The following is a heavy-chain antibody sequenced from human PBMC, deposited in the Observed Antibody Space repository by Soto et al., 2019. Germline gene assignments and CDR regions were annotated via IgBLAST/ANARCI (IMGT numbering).Heavy chain of an antibody. Sequence: GESLKISCKASGYSFTSYWISWVRQTPGKGLEWMGRIDPRDAWTNYSPAFQGHGTFSVDKSILTAYLQWSSLEASDSALYYSARHEGRGYRYDYRSPGYSCFDPWRQRTLVTVSS. D-gene: IGHD5-18*01. V-gene: IGHV5-10-1*01. CDR1: GYSFTSYW. CDR2: IDPRDAWT. CDR3: ARHEGRGYRYDYRSPGYSCFDP. J-gene: IGHJ5*02.